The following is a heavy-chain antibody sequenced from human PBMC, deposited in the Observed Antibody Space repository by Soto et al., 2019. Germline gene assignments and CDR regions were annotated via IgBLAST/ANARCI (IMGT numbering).Heavy chain of an antibody. CDR3: ARHHGLGRTIAGAAEF. J-gene: IGHJ4*02. CDR1: GKSLSGYY. CDR2: INHSGNT. V-gene: IGHV4-34*01. Sequence: QVQLQQWGAGLLKPSENLSLTCAVYGKSLSGYYWSWIRQPPGKALEWIGEINHSGNTTYNPSLKRRVTISVDTSKNQRSLNLSSVPAVDTAMYFCARHHGLGRTIAGAAEFWGEGTLVTVSS. D-gene: IGHD1-26*01.